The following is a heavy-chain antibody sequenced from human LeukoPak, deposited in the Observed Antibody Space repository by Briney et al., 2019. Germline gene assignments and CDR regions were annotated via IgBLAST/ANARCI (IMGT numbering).Heavy chain of an antibody. Sequence: GGSLRLFCAASGFTFSNFAMSWVRQAPGKGLEWFSGVIGSGGNIYYPHSVKGRFTISRDNYNNTLYLQMNSVRAEDTDVYYCARRDWYFDLWGRGTLVTVSS. J-gene: IGHJ2*01. CDR2: VIGSGGNI. CDR3: ARRDWYFDL. CDR1: GFTFSNFA. V-gene: IGHV3-23*01.